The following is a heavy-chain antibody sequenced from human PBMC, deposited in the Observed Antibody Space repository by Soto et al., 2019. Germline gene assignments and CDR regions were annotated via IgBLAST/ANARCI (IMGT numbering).Heavy chain of an antibody. D-gene: IGHD3-10*01. Sequence: HPGGSLRLSCAASGFTFSSYGMHWVRQAPGKGLEWVAVIWYDGSNKYYADSVKGRFTISRDNSKNTLYLQMNSLRAEDTAVYYCARELWFGELLTPNYNWFDPWGQGTLVTVSS. CDR3: ARELWFGELLTPNYNWFDP. CDR1: GFTFSSYG. V-gene: IGHV3-33*01. CDR2: IWYDGSNK. J-gene: IGHJ5*02.